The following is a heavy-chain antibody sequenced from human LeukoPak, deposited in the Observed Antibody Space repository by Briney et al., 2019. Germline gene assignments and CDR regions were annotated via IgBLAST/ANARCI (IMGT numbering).Heavy chain of an antibody. CDR1: GFTFSSYS. CDR2: ISSSSSYI. V-gene: IGHV3-21*01. Sequence: GGSLRLSCAASGFTFSSYSMNWVRQAPGKGLEWVSSISSSSSYIYYADSVKGRFTISRDNAKNSLYLQMNSLRAEDTAVYYCARYRGYSGYDRIDYWGQGTLVTVSS. CDR3: ARYRGYSGYDRIDY. D-gene: IGHD5-12*01. J-gene: IGHJ4*02.